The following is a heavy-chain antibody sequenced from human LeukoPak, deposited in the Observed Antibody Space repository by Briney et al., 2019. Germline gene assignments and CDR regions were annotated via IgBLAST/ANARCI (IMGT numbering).Heavy chain of an antibody. J-gene: IGHJ4*02. CDR3: ARAYYYDSSAASTPDY. V-gene: IGHV3-21*01. CDR2: ISSSSSYI. CDR1: GFTFSSYS. Sequence: GGSLRLSCAASGFTFSSYSMNWVRQAPGKGLEWVSSISSSSSYIYYADSVKGRFTISRDNAKNSLYLQMNSLRAEDTAVYYCARAYYYDSSAASTPDYWGQGTLVTVPS. D-gene: IGHD3-22*01.